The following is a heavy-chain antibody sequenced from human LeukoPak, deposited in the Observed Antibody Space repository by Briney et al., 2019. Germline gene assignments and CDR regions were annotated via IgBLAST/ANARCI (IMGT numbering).Heavy chain of an antibody. CDR3: ALLFSSTWYRFDS. D-gene: IGHD6-13*01. J-gene: IGHJ4*02. CDR1: VYTFTDYY. Sequence: ASVKVSCKASVYTFTDYYMHWVRQAPGQGLEWMGWVNPNSGDTNYVHKFQGRVTMTSDTSISTAYMDLSRVRSDDTAVYYCALLFSSTWYRFDSWGQGTPVTVSS. CDR2: VNPNSGDT. V-gene: IGHV1-2*02.